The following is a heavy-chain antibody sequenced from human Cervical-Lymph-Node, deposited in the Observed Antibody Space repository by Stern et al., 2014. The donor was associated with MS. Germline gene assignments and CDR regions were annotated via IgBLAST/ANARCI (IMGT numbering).Heavy chain of an antibody. J-gene: IGHJ4*02. D-gene: IGHD1-1*01. CDR2: IKSKTDGGTI. Sequence: VQLVESGGGLVKPGGSLRLSCAASGFIFNNAWMSWVRPAPGKGLEWVGRIKSKTDGGTIDYAAPVKGRFTISRDDSKNTLYLQMHTLKTEDTAVYYCTTTLWYKVYHWGQGTLVTVSS. CDR3: TTTLWYKVYH. V-gene: IGHV3-15*01. CDR1: GFIFNNAW.